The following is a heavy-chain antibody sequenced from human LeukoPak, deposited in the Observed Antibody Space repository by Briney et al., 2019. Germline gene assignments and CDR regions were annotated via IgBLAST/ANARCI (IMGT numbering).Heavy chain of an antibody. CDR1: GFTFSSYW. CDR2: IKQDGSEK. V-gene: IGHV3-7*01. Sequence: GSLRLSCAASGFTFSSYWMSWVRQAPGKGLEWVANIKQDGSEKYHVDSVKGRFTISRDNAKNSLYLQMNSLRAEDTAVYYCARGENCGGDCYPYYFDYWGQGTLVTVSS. J-gene: IGHJ4*02. D-gene: IGHD2-21*02. CDR3: ARGENCGGDCYPYYFDY.